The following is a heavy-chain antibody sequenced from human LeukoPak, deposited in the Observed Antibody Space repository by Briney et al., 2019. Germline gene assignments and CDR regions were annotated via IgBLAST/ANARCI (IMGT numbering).Heavy chain of an antibody. Sequence: ASVKVSCKASGYTFTGYYMHWVRQAPGQGLEWMGWINPNSGGTNYAQKFQGRVTMTRDTSISTAYMELSRLRSDDTAVYYCAKVDSGTESGVVVPAALDAYFDYWGQGTLVTVSS. CDR3: AKVDSGTESGVVVPAALDAYFDY. CDR2: INPNSGGT. CDR1: GYTFTGYY. J-gene: IGHJ4*02. D-gene: IGHD2-2*01. V-gene: IGHV1-2*02.